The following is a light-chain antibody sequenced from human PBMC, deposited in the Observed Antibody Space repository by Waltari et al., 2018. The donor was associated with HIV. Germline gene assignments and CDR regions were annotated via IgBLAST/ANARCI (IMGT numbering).Light chain of an antibody. V-gene: IGLV2-14*01. J-gene: IGLJ2*01. Sequence: QSALTQPASVSGSPGQSITISCTGTSSDIGRYNRVSWYQQHPGKAPKLMIYDVSKRPSGISDRFSGSKSGNTASLTIAGLQAEDEAHYYCSSYTTSSTCFGGGTKLTVL. CDR1: SSDIGRYNR. CDR2: DVS. CDR3: SSYTTSSTC.